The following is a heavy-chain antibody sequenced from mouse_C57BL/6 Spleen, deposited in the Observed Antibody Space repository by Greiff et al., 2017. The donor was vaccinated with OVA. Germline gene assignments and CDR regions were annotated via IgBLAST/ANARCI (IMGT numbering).Heavy chain of an antibody. D-gene: IGHD1-1*01. V-gene: IGHV3-1*01. Sequence: VQLQQSGPGMVKPSQSLSLTCTVTGYSITSGYDWHWIRHFPGNKLEWMGYISYSGSTNYNPSLKSRISITHDTSKNHFFLKLNSVTTEDTATYYCARGDTTVVAIDYWGQGTTLTVSS. J-gene: IGHJ2*01. CDR2: ISYSGST. CDR3: ARGDTTVVAIDY. CDR1: GYSITSGYD.